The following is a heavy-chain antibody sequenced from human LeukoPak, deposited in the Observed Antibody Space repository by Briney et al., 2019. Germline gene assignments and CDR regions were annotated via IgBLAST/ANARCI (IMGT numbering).Heavy chain of an antibody. D-gene: IGHD3-3*01. CDR2: ISAYNGNT. CDR1: GYTFTSYG. Sequence: GASVKVSCKASGYTFTSYGISWVRQAPGQGLEWMGWISAYNGNTNYAQKLQGRVTMTTDTSTSTAYMELRSLRSDDTAVYYCARAPDFWSGYFVIRFDPWGQGTLVTVSS. J-gene: IGHJ5*02. V-gene: IGHV1-18*01. CDR3: ARAPDFWSGYFVIRFDP.